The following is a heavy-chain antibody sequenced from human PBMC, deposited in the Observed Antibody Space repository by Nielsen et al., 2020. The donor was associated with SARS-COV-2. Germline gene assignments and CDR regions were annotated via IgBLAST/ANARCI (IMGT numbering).Heavy chain of an antibody. CDR3: ARDSSGTYRRVDY. D-gene: IGHD3-22*01. CDR1: GYTFTSYY. Sequence: ASVKVSCKASGYTFTSYYMHWVRQAPGQGLEWMGLINPTNGGTTYAQKFQGRVTMTRDTSTSTVYMELSSLRSDDTAVYYCARDSSGTYRRVDYWGQGTLVTVSS. CDR2: INPTNGGT. J-gene: IGHJ4*02. V-gene: IGHV1-46*01.